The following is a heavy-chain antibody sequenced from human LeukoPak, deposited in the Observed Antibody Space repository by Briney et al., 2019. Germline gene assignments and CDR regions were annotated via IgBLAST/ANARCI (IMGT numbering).Heavy chain of an antibody. CDR2: INHSGST. V-gene: IGHV4-34*01. Sequence: PSETLSLTCAVYGGSFSGNYWSCLRQSPGKGLECIGEINHSGSTNCNPSLKSRVTISVDTSKNQFSLKLSSVTAADTAVYYCARGDTAMENYYYYYYMDVWGKGTTVTISS. D-gene: IGHD5-18*01. CDR1: GGSFSGNY. CDR3: ARGDTAMENYYYYYYMDV. J-gene: IGHJ6*03.